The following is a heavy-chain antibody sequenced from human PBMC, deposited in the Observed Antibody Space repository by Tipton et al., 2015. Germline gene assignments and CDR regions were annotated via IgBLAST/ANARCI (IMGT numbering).Heavy chain of an antibody. D-gene: IGHD5-24*01. CDR3: ARDLEHGMDV. CDR1: GGSIRSSSYY. J-gene: IGHJ6*02. Sequence: TLSLTCTVSGGSIRSSSYYWGWIRQPPGKGLEWIGSIYFSGSTYYSPSLTSRVTISIDTSKNQFSLKLSSVTAADTAVYYCARDLEHGMDVWGQGTTVTVSS. CDR2: IYFSGST. V-gene: IGHV4-39*07.